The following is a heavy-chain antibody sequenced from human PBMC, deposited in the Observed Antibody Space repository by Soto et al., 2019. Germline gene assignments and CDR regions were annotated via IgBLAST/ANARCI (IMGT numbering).Heavy chain of an antibody. V-gene: IGHV3-30*18. CDR3: AKVVSRGYYYGMDV. D-gene: IGHD2-15*01. J-gene: IGHJ6*02. Sequence: QVQLVESGGGVVQPGRSLRLSCAASGFTFSSYGMHWVRQAPGKGLEWVAVISYDGSNKYYADSVKGRFTISRDNSKNTLYLQMNSLRAEDTAVYYCAKVVSRGYYYGMDVWGQGTTVTVSS. CDR2: ISYDGSNK. CDR1: GFTFSSYG.